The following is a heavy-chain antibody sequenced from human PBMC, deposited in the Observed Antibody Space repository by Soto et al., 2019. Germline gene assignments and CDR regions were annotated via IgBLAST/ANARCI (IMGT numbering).Heavy chain of an antibody. CDR3: APSSSVPCCYYFDS. D-gene: IGHD1-26*01. V-gene: IGHV2-5*01. CDR2: LYWNDDR. Sequence: QITLKESGPALVKPTQTLTLTCTFSGFSLSSIGLAVVWIRQPPGTALVWRALLYWNDDRRSSPSLKNRLTITKDTSKNRGVLTTTNMDPADTATYYCAPSSSVPCCYYFDSWGQGTLVTVS. CDR1: GFSLSSIGLA. J-gene: IGHJ4*02.